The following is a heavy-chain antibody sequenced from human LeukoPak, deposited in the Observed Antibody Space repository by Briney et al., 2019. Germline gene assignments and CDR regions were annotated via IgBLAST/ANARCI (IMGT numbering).Heavy chain of an antibody. Sequence: GGSLRLSRAASGFTFSSHWMSWVRQAPGKGLEWVSSISSGSTYIYYADSVKGRFTISRDNAKNSLYLQMNSLRADDTALYYCARDADSGYYYIDYWGRGTLVTVSS. V-gene: IGHV3-21*01. CDR1: GFTFSSHW. D-gene: IGHD3-10*01. CDR3: ARDADSGYYYIDY. J-gene: IGHJ4*02. CDR2: ISSGSTYI.